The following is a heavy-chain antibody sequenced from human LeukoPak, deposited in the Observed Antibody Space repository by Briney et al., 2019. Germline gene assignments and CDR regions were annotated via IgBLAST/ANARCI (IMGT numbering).Heavy chain of an antibody. V-gene: IGHV3-72*01. J-gene: IGHJ4*02. CDR1: GFNLRSNA. CDR3: TRVVLVGTTYSYFDY. CDR2: TRKKTNSYTT. Sequence: GGSLRLSCAGSGFNLRSNAMSWVRQAPGKGLEWVGRTRKKTNSYTTEYAASVKGRFTISGDDSKNSLYLQMNSLKAEDTAVYYCTRVVLVGTTYSYFDYWGQGTLVTVSS. D-gene: IGHD1-26*01.